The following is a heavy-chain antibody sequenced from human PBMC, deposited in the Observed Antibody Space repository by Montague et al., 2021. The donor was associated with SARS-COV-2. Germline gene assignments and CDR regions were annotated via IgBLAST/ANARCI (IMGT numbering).Heavy chain of an antibody. J-gene: IGHJ4*02. Sequence: SETLSLTCTVSGGSISSYYWSWIRQPPGKGLEWIGEINHSGSTNYNPSLKSRVTISVDTSKNQFSLKLSSVTAADTAVYYCARGRYSSSWYGAKYYFDYWGQGTLVTVSS. CDR3: ARGRYSSSWYGAKYYFDY. CDR2: INHSGST. D-gene: IGHD6-13*01. V-gene: IGHV4-34*01. CDR1: GGSISSYY.